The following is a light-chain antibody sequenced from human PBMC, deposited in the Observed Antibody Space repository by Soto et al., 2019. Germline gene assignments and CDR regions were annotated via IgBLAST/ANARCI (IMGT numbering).Light chain of an antibody. CDR2: GAS. CDR1: QSLSSSY. V-gene: IGKV3-20*01. J-gene: IGKJ1*01. CDR3: QQQDRSAWM. Sequence: ELVLTQSPATLSLSPGERATLSCRASQSLSSSYLACYQQKPGQAPRLLIYGASSRATDIPDRFSGSGSGTDFTLTISRLEREDFAVYYCQQQDRSAWMFGQGTKGEIK.